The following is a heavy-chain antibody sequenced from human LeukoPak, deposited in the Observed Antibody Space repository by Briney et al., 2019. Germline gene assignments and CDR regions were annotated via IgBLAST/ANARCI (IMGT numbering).Heavy chain of an antibody. D-gene: IGHD4-17*01. J-gene: IGHJ4*02. CDR1: GYTFTSYD. V-gene: IGHV1-8*02. CDR3: ARDENYGIFFNVDY. Sequence: ASVKVSCKASGYTFTSYDINWVRQATGQGLEWMGWMNPNSGNTGYAQKFQGRVTMTADTSTSTAYMELRSLRSDDTAVYYCARDENYGIFFNVDYWGQGTLVTASS. CDR2: MNPNSGNT.